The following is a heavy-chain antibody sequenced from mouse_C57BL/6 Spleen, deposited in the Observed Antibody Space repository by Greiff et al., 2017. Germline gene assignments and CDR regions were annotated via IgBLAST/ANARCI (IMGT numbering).Heavy chain of an antibody. J-gene: IGHJ1*03. V-gene: IGHV1-59*01. CDR3: ARRDYYYGSSYLYWYFDV. CDR1: GYTFTSYW. Sequence: QVQLQQPGAELVRPGTSVKLSCKASGYTFTSYWMHWVKQRPGQGLEWIGVIDPSDSYTNYNQKFKGKATLTVDTSSSTDYMQLSSLTSEDSAVYYCARRDYYYGSSYLYWYFDVWGTGTTVTVSS. CDR2: IDPSDSYT. D-gene: IGHD1-1*01.